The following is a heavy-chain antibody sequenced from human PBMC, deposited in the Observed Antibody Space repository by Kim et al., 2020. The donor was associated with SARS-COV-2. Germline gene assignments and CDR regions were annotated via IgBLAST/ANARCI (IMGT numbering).Heavy chain of an antibody. J-gene: IGHJ5*02. V-gene: IGHV4-59*01. Sequence: SETLSLTCTVSGGSISSYYWSWIRQPPPTGLEWKGYRCYCGSTNYNPSLKSRVTISVDTSKNQFSLTLSSVTAVDTAVYYCASSSWPNWFDPWGQGTLVTVSS. CDR1: GGSISSYY. CDR3: ASSSWPNWFDP. D-gene: IGHD6-13*01. CDR2: RCYCGST.